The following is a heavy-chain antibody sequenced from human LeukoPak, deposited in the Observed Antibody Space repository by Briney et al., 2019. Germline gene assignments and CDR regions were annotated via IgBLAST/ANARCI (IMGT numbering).Heavy chain of an antibody. J-gene: IGHJ6*02. V-gene: IGHV3-66*01. CDR2: IYRGGSK. CDR1: GLTDLSYY. CDR3: VTSEQIYDFWSGYYPLGGEYYGMDV. Sequence: GGAVSLSRASCGLTDLSYYMSWVRQAGGKGLAGVGVIYRGGSKYYAVCGMGGFTISRDNSQYTLYLQLESLRAEGTAVYCSVTSEQIYDFWSGYYPLGGEYYGMDVWGQGTTVTVSS. D-gene: IGHD3-3*01.